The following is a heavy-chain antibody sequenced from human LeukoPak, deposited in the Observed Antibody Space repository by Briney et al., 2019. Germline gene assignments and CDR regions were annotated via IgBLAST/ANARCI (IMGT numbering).Heavy chain of an antibody. Sequence: ASVKVSCKGSGYNFDRYGVNWVRQAPGQGLERVGWISTYNGNTFYAQKFEGRVTMTTDTSTNTVYMDPRSLRSDDTAVYYCARDLEHCRNIICSNSAYWGQGTLVTVSS. D-gene: IGHD2-2*01. V-gene: IGHV1-18*04. CDR3: ARDLEHCRNIICSNSAY. CDR1: GYNFDRYG. J-gene: IGHJ4*02. CDR2: ISTYNGNT.